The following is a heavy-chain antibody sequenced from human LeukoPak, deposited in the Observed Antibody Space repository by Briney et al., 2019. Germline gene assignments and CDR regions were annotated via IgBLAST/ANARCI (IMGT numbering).Heavy chain of an antibody. D-gene: IGHD3-22*01. CDR2: INPSDGST. V-gene: IGHV1-46*01. CDR3: ARENYYDGSGSPSASAPVDH. J-gene: IGHJ4*02. Sequence: ASVKVSCKASGYIFINYYIHWVRQAPGQGLEWMGVINPSDGSTNYAQKYQDRVTMTRDTSTRTVYMQLSSLRSDDTAVYYCARENYYDGSGSPSASAPVDHWGQGTLVTVSS. CDR1: GYIFINYY.